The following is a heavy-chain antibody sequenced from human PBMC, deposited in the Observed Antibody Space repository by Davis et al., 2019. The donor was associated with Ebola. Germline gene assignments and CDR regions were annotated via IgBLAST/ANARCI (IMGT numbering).Heavy chain of an antibody. CDR3: AKDPAYVVRGIIISNYMDG. CDR2: ISNTGGST. D-gene: IGHD3-10*01. CDR1: GFTFTSYS. V-gene: IGHV3-23*01. Sequence: PGGSLRLSCAASGFTFTSYSMSWVRQAPGKGVEWVAGISNTGGSTYYADSVKGRFTISRDNSRDTLYLQMNSLRAEDTAVYYCAKDPAYVVRGIIISNYMDGWGKGTTVTVSS. J-gene: IGHJ6*03.